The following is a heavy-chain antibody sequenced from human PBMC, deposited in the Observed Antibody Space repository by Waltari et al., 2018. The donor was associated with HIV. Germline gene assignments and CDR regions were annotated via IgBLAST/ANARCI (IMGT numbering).Heavy chain of an antibody. CDR3: ARDLQDYGSGSPFDY. J-gene: IGHJ4*02. D-gene: IGHD3-10*01. CDR2: ISAYNGNT. Sequence: QVQLVQYGAEVKKPGASVKVSCKASGYTFTSYGTSWVRQAPGQGLEWMGWISAYNGNTNYAQKLQGRVTMTTDTSTSTAYMELRSLRSDDTAVYYCARDLQDYGSGSPFDYWGQGTLVTVSS. CDR1: GYTFTSYG. V-gene: IGHV1-18*01.